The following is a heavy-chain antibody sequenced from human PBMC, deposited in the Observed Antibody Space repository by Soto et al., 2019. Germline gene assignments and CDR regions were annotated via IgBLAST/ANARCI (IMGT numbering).Heavy chain of an antibody. J-gene: IGHJ6*02. D-gene: IGHD3-3*01. CDR3: ARRRDGTYYDFWSGYSGMDV. CDR1: GGTFSSYA. Sequence: QVQLVQSGAEVKKPGSSVKVSCKASGGTFSSYAISWVRQAPGQGLEWMGGIIPIFGTANYAQKFQGRVTITADEPTSTAYMELSSLRSEDTAVYYCARRRDGTYYDFWSGYSGMDVWGQGTTVTVSS. V-gene: IGHV1-69*12. CDR2: IIPIFGTA.